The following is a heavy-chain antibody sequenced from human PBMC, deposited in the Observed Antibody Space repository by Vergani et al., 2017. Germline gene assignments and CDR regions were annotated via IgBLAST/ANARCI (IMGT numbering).Heavy chain of an antibody. CDR1: EYSFGNYW. Sequence: EVELVQSGPVMRKPGESLKISCKGSEYSFGNYWIGWGRQMPGKGLEWMGIIYPADSDTRYSPSIQGQVTISADTSISTAFLQWDSLKASDTALYYCARHTTYTDSWGQGTLVTVSS. J-gene: IGHJ4*02. CDR3: ARHTTYTDS. D-gene: IGHD1-1*01. V-gene: IGHV5-51*01. CDR2: IYPADSDT.